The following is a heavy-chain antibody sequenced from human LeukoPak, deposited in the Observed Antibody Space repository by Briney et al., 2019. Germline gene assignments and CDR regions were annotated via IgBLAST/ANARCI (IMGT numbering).Heavy chain of an antibody. D-gene: IGHD1-1*01. CDR2: IYGSGST. J-gene: IGHJ5*02. V-gene: IGHV4-59*01. CDR1: GVSISSYY. CDR3: AREGTSGTHLNWFDP. Sequence: SETLSLTCTVSGVSISSYYWSWIRQPPGKGLEWIGHIYGSGSTNYNPSLKSRVTLSVDTSKNQFSLKLSSVTAADTAVYYCAREGTSGTHLNWFDPWGEGTLVTVSS.